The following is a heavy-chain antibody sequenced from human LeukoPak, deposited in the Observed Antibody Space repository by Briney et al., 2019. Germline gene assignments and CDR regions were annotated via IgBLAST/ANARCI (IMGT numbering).Heavy chain of an antibody. D-gene: IGHD2-2*01. J-gene: IGHJ4*02. CDR3: AKEKGPYCSSTSCYGMDYYFDY. CDR2: IWYDGSNK. CDR1: GFTFSSYG. V-gene: IGHV3-33*06. Sequence: GGSLRLSCAASGFTFSSYGMHWVRQAPGKGLGWGAVIWYDGSNKYYADSVKGRFTISRDNSKNMLYLQMNSLRAEDTAVYYCAKEKGPYCSSTSCYGMDYYFDYWGQGTLVTVSS.